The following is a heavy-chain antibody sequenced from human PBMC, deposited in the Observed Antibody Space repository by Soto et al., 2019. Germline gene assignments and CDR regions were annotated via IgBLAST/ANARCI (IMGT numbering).Heavy chain of an antibody. CDR1: GYTFTSYD. J-gene: IGHJ6*02. V-gene: IGHV1-8*01. CDR2: MNPNSGNT. CDR3: ARAPPGIWLQLDFYYGMDV. D-gene: IGHD5-12*01. Sequence: ASVKVSCKASGYTFTSYDINWVRQATGQGLEWMGWMNPNSGNTGYAQKFQGRVTMTRNTSISTAYMELSSLRSEDTAVYYCARAPPGIWLQLDFYYGMDVWGQGTTVTVSS.